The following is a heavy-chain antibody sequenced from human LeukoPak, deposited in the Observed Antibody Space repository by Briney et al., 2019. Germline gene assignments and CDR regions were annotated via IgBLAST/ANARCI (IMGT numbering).Heavy chain of an antibody. D-gene: IGHD3-10*02. CDR3: AELGITMIGGV. CDR1: RFTFSTYG. Sequence: GGSLRLSCAASRFTFSTYGMHWVRQAPGKGLEWVAYIQYDGSNQQYADSVKGRFSISRDSSKNILYLQMNSLRAEDTAVYYCAELGITMIGGVWGKGTTVTISS. V-gene: IGHV3-30*02. J-gene: IGHJ6*04. CDR2: IQYDGSNQ.